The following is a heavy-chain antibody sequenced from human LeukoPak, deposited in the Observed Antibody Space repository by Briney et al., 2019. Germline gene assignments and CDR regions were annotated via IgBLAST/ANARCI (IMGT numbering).Heavy chain of an antibody. J-gene: IGHJ5*02. Sequence: ASVKVSCKASGGTFSSYAISWVRQAPGQGLEWMGRIIPIFGIANYAQKFQGRVTITADKSTSTAYMEPSSLRSEDTAVYYCARESCSSTSCYLGWFDPWGQGTLVTVSS. V-gene: IGHV1-69*04. CDR3: ARESCSSTSCYLGWFDP. CDR1: GGTFSSYA. D-gene: IGHD2-2*01. CDR2: IIPIFGIA.